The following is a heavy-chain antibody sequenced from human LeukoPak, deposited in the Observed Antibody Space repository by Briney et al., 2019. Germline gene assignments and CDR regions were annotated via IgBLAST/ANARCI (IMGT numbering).Heavy chain of an antibody. CDR2: IYTSSSYI. D-gene: IGHD2-21*02. CDR1: GFTFSSYR. CDR3: ARVECGGDCYSLFDY. V-gene: IGHV3-21*01. J-gene: IGHJ4*02. Sequence: GGSLRLSCAASGFTFSSYRMHWVRQAPGKGLEWVSSIYTSSSYIYYADSVKGRFTISRDNAKNSLFLKMNSLRAEDTAVYYCARVECGGDCYSLFDYWGQGTLVTVSS.